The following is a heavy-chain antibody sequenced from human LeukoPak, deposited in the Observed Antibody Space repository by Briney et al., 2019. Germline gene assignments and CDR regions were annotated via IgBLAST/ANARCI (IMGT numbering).Heavy chain of an antibody. J-gene: IGHJ3*02. CDR2: ISSSSSYI. CDR3: ARDLYDYGDSLNAFDI. CDR1: GFTFSSYS. V-gene: IGHV3-21*01. Sequence: PGGSLRLSCAASGFTFSSYSMNWVRQAPGQGLEWVSCISSSSSYIYYADSVKGRFTISRDNAKNSLYLQMNSLRAEDTAVYYCARDLYDYGDSLNAFDIWGQGTMVTVSS. D-gene: IGHD4-17*01.